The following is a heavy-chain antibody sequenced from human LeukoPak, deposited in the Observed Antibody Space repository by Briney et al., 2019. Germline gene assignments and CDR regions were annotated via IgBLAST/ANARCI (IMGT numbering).Heavy chain of an antibody. CDR3: ATHTISGVVTYASLI. D-gene: IGHD3-3*01. CDR1: GYTGIELS. J-gene: IGHJ3*02. V-gene: IGHV1-24*01. CDR2: FDPEDGET. Sequence: ASEKVSCKLSGYTGIELSMHWVRQVPGKGLEWMGGFDPEDGETKYAQKFQGRVTMTEDTSTDTAYMELSRLTSEDTAVYYCATHTISGVVTYASLIWGRGTLVTVSS.